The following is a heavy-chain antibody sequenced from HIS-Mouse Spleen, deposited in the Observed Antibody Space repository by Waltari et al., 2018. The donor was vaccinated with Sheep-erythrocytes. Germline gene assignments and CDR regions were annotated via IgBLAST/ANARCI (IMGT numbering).Heavy chain of an antibody. Sequence: VKKPGSSVKVSCKASGGTFSSYAISWVRQAPGQGLEWMGRIIPILGIANYAQKFQGRVTITADKSTSTAYMELSSLRSEDTAVYYCAQTGATTPHIDYWGQGTTVTVSS. V-gene: IGHV1-69*04. CDR1: GGTFSSYA. J-gene: IGHJ4*03. D-gene: IGHD1-26*01. CDR3: AQTGATTPHIDY. CDR2: IIPILGIA.